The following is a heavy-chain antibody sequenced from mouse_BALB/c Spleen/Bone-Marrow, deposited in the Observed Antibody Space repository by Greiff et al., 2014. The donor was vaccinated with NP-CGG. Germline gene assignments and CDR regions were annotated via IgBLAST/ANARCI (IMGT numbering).Heavy chain of an antibody. CDR2: INSNGGST. CDR3: VRGNYGNYVDYFDF. V-gene: IGHV5-6-3*01. D-gene: IGHD2-1*01. J-gene: IGHJ2*01. CDR1: GFTFSNCG. Sequence: VQLQQSGGGLVQPGGSLKLSCAASGFTFSNCGMSWVRQTPDKRLELVATINSNGGSTYYPDSVKGRFTISKDTAKNTLYLQMSSLKSEETAMYYCVRGNYGNYVDYFDFWGQGTTLTVSS.